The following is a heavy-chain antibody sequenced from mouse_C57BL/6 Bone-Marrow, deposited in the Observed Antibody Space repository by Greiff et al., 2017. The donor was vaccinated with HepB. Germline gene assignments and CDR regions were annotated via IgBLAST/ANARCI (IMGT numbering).Heavy chain of an antibody. CDR2: IAPSDSYT. J-gene: IGHJ4*01. CDR3: ARSLRRVPYYAMDY. CDR1: GYTFTSYW. D-gene: IGHD1-1*01. V-gene: IGHV1-69*01. Sequence: QVQLQQSGAELVMPGASVKLSCKASGYTFTSYWMHWVKQRPGQGLEWIGEIAPSDSYTNYNQKFKGKSTLTVDKSSSTAYMQLSSLTSEDSAVYYCARSLRRVPYYAMDYWGQGTSVTVSS.